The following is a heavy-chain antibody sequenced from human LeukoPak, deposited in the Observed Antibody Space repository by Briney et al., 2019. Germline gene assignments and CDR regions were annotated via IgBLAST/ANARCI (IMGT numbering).Heavy chain of an antibody. V-gene: IGHV3-23*01. J-gene: IGHJ6*03. D-gene: IGHD2-8*02. CDR1: GFTFSSFA. CDR3: AKNRGHCVDGVCHNYYYMDV. Sequence: PGGSLRLSCAASGFTFSSFAMTWVRQAPGKGLERVSTVSGSAGRTDCADSVKGRFTISRDNLKNTLYLQMNGLRAEDTAVYYCAKNRGHCVDGVCHNYYYMDVWGRGTTVTVSS. CDR2: VSGSAGRT.